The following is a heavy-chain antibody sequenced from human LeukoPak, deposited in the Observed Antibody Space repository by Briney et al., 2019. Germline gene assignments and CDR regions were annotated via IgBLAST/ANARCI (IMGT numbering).Heavy chain of an antibody. V-gene: IGHV1-18*04. Sequence: EASVKVSCKASGYTFTSYGISWVRQAPGQGLEWMGWISAYNGNTNYAQKLQGRVTMTTDTSTSTAYMELRSLRSDDTAAYYCARSSSTPWYFDLWGRGTLVTVSS. CDR1: GYTFTSYG. J-gene: IGHJ2*01. CDR2: ISAYNGNT. CDR3: ARSSSTPWYFDL. D-gene: IGHD2-2*01.